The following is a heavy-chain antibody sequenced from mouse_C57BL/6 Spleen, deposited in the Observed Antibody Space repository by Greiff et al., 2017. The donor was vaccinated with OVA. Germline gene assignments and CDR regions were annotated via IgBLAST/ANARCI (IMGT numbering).Heavy chain of an antibody. V-gene: IGHV5-4*01. Sequence: EVKVVESGGGLVKPGGSLKLSCAASGFTFSSYAMSWVRQTPEKRLEWVATISDGGSYTYYPDNVKGRFTISRDNAKNNLYLQMSHLKSEDTAMYYCARDGNYDYDGDYYAMDYWGQGTSVTVSS. D-gene: IGHD2-4*01. CDR3: ARDGNYDYDGDYYAMDY. CDR2: ISDGGSYT. CDR1: GFTFSSYA. J-gene: IGHJ4*01.